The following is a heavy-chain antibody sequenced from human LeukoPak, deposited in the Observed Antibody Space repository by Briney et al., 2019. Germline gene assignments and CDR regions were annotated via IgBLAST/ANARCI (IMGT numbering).Heavy chain of an antibody. CDR1: GGSISSSNW. CDR3: ARSRNGWLLYVDY. D-gene: IGHD3-9*01. J-gene: IGHJ4*02. V-gene: IGHV4-4*02. Sequence: SETLSLTCAVSGGSISSSNWWSWVRQPPGKGLEWIGEIYHSGSTNYNPSLKSRVTISVDKSKNQFSLKLSSVTAADTAVYYCARSRNGWLLYVDYWGQGTLVTVSS. CDR2: IYHSGST.